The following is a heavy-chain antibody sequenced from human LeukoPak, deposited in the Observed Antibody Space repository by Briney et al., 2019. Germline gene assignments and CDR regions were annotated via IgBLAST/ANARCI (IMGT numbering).Heavy chain of an antibody. CDR2: IYYSGST. J-gene: IGHJ4*02. D-gene: IGHD3-10*01. Sequence: SETLSLTCTVSGGSISSYYWSWIRQPPGKGLEWIGYIYYSGSTNYNPSLKSRVTISVDTSKNQFSLKLSSVTTADTAVYYCARVLWFGETNYYFDDWGQGTLVTVSS. CDR1: GGSISSYY. V-gene: IGHV4-59*01. CDR3: ARVLWFGETNYYFDD.